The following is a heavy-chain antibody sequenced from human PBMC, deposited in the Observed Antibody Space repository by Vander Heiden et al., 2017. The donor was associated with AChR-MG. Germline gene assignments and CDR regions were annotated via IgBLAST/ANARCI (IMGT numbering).Heavy chain of an antibody. CDR1: GFTFTSYE. V-gene: IGHV3-48*03. CDR3: ARDQNLRFLDRGYFDY. CDR2: ISSSGSTI. Sequence: EVQLVESGGGLVQPGGSLRLFCAASGFTFTSYEMNWVRQAPGKGLEWVSYISSSGSTIYYADSVKGRFTISRDNAKNSLYLQMNSLRAEDTAVYYCARDQNLRFLDRGYFDYWGQGTLVTVSS. D-gene: IGHD3-3*01. J-gene: IGHJ4*02.